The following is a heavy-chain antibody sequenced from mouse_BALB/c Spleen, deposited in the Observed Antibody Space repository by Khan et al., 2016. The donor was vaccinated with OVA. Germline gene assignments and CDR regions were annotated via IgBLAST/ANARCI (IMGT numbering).Heavy chain of an antibody. Sequence: EVQLQESGGGLVKPGGSLKVSCAASGFTFSNYGMSWVRQTPEKRLEWVASISSGGDTYYPDNAKGRFAISRENARNILYLQMSSLRSEDTAMYYCARDYWFVYWGQGTLVTVSA. J-gene: IGHJ3*01. CDR1: GFTFSNYG. CDR3: ARDYWFVY. CDR2: ISSGGDT. V-gene: IGHV5-6-5*01.